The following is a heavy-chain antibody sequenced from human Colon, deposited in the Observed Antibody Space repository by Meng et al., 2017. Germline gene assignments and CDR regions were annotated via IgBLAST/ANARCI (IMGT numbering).Heavy chain of an antibody. V-gene: IGHV4-4*02. Sequence: QVQWHESGPGHVKHSGTLYLTCAVSGGSSSSSWWSWCRQPPGKGLEWIGEFFHTWRINYDQSLKSRVTISVDKSNNQFSLKLTSVTSADTAVYYCARHISILGQRRFDYWGQGTLVTASS. CDR2: FFHTWRI. CDR3: ARHISILGQRRFDY. D-gene: IGHD3/OR15-3a*01. CDR1: GGSSSSSW. J-gene: IGHJ4*02.